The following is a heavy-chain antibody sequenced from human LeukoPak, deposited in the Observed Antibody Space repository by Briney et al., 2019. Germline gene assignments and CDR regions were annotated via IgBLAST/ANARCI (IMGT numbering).Heavy chain of an antibody. CDR1: GLTFSNYE. CDR3: AKDQGRGGFGLDC. J-gene: IGHJ4*02. V-gene: IGHV3-48*03. Sequence: GGSLRLSCAGSGLTFSNYEMNWVRQAPGKGLEWVSFISGSGSRIYYADSVRGRFTISRDNAKNSLYLQMNNLRADDTAVYYCAKDQGRGGFGLDCWGQGTLVTGSS. CDR2: ISGSGSRI. D-gene: IGHD3-16*01.